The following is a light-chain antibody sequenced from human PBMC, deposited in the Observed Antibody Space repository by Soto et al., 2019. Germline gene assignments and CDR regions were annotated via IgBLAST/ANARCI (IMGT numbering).Light chain of an antibody. Sequence: EIVLTQSPGTLSLSPGERTTLSCRASQSVSSSYLAWYQQKPGQAPRLLIYGASSRATGIPDRFSGSGSGTDVTLTISRLEPEDVAVYYCQQYDSSPPYTFGQGTKLEIK. J-gene: IGKJ2*01. CDR1: QSVSSSY. V-gene: IGKV3-20*01. CDR2: GAS. CDR3: QQYDSSPPYT.